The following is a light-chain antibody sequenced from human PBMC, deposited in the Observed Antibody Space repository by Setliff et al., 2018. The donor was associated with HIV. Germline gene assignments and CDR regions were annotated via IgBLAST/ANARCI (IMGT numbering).Light chain of an antibody. CDR3: SSFTSSSSYV. CDR2: EVS. CDR1: SNDFGSYDY. V-gene: IGLV2-14*01. Sequence: VLTQPASVSGSPGQSITISCTGTSNDFGSYDYVSWYQHQPGKVPKLMIYEVSNRPSGVSGRFSGSKSGNTASLTISGLQTEDGADYYCSSFTSSSSYVFGTGTKVTVL. J-gene: IGLJ1*01.